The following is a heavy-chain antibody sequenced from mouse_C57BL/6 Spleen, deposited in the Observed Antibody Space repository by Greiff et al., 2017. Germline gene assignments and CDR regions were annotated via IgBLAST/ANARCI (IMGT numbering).Heavy chain of an antibody. D-gene: IGHD2-1*01. CDR1: GYTFTSYG. CDR2: IYPRSGNT. J-gene: IGHJ3*01. Sequence: QVQLQQSGAELARPGASVKLSCKASGYTFTSYGISWVKQRTGQGLEWIGEIYPRSGNTYYNEKFKGKATLTADKSSSTAYMELRSLTSEDAAVYFCALYYGNYWFAYWGQGTLVTVSA. V-gene: IGHV1-81*01. CDR3: ALYYGNYWFAY.